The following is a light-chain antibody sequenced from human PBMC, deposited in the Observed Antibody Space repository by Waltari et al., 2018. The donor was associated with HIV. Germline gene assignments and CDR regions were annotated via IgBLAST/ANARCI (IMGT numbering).Light chain of an antibody. CDR3: QTWDTGIVL. CDR2: INSDGSH. Sequence: QLVVTQSPSASASLGASVKLTCTLSSGHTKYAIACHQQQPGKGPRFLMKINSDGSHRKGDGIPDRFSGSSSGTDRYLTISSLQSEDEAVYYCQTWDTGIVLFGGGTEVTV. J-gene: IGLJ2*01. V-gene: IGLV4-69*01. CDR1: SGHTKYA.